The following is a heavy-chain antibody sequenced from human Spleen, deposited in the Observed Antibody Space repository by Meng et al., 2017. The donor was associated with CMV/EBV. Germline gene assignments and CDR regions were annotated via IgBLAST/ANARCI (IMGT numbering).Heavy chain of an antibody. CDR2: IIPILGIP. V-gene: IGHV1-69*10. CDR3: ASRTIEDNWFDP. J-gene: IGHJ5*02. Sequence: KASGGTCNSYAISWVLQAPGQGLEWMGGIIPILGIPNYARKFQGRVTITADKSMSTAYMELSSLRSEDTAVYYCASRTIEDNWFDPWGQGTLVTVSS. CDR1: GGTCNSYA. D-gene: IGHD1-1*01.